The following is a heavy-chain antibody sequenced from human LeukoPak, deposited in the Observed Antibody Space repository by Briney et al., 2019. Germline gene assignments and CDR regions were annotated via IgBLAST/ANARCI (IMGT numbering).Heavy chain of an antibody. D-gene: IGHD4-17*01. CDR2: ISDSGVTT. CDR3: AKDPSTFLTTGWYFDL. V-gene: IGHV3-23*01. J-gene: IGHJ2*01. CDR1: GFIFRNFG. Sequence: QPGGSLRLSCAASGFIFRNFGMTWVRQVPGKGLEWVSTISDSGVTTHYADSVKGRFTISRDNSKSTLYLQMSSLRAVDTAIYYCAKDPSTFLTTGWYFDLWGRGTLVTVSP.